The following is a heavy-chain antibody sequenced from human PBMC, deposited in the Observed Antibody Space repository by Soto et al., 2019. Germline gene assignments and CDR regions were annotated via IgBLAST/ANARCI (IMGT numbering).Heavy chain of an antibody. J-gene: IGHJ4*02. CDR1: GYTFTSYD. CDR3: ARGLGRQWLVLGDRRAENFDE. D-gene: IGHD6-19*01. Sequence: GASVKVSCKASGYTFTSYDINWVRQATGQGLEWMGWMNPNSGNTGYAQKFQGRVTMTRSTSISTAYMELSSLRSEDTAVYYCARGLGRQWLVLGDRRAENFDERGQGTLVTVSS. CDR2: MNPNSGNT. V-gene: IGHV1-8*01.